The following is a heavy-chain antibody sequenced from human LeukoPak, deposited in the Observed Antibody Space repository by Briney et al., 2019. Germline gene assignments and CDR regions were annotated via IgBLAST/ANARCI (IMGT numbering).Heavy chain of an antibody. CDR2: IYSGGST. CDR1: GFTVSSNY. V-gene: IGHV3-66*01. Sequence: GGSLRLSCAASGFTVSSNYMSWVRQAPGKGLEWVSVIYSGGSTYYADSVKGRFTISRDNSKNTLYLQMNSLRAEDTAVYYCARADADSYGGNVGFDPWGQGTLVTVSS. D-gene: IGHD4-23*01. J-gene: IGHJ5*02. CDR3: ARADADSYGGNVGFDP.